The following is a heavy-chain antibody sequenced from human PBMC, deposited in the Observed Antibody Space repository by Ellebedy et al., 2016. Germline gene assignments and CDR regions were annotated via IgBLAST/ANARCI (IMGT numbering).Heavy chain of an antibody. CDR2: ISWNGDT. D-gene: IGHD5-18*01. CDR1: GFSLTTTGVR. Sequence: SGPTLVKPTQTLTLTCAFSGFSLTTTGVRVGWIRQPPGKALEWLAIISWNGDTHYSPSLRNRLTITRDTSKNQVALTMTNMDPVETATYFCAHRDVYGYDWFDPWGQGTLVTVSS. J-gene: IGHJ5*02. CDR3: AHRDVYGYDWFDP. V-gene: IGHV2-5*01.